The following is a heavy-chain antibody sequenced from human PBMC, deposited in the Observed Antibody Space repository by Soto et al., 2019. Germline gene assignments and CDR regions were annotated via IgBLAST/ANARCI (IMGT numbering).Heavy chain of an antibody. D-gene: IGHD5-12*01. Sequence: SETLSLTCAVYGGSLSGYYWSWIRQPPGKGLEWIGDIYHSGSTYYNPSLKSRVTISVDTSKNQFSLKLSSVTAADTAVYYCARSGVATTFDYWGQGTLVTVSS. J-gene: IGHJ4*02. CDR1: GGSLSGYY. CDR3: ARSGVATTFDY. V-gene: IGHV4-34*01. CDR2: IYHSGST.